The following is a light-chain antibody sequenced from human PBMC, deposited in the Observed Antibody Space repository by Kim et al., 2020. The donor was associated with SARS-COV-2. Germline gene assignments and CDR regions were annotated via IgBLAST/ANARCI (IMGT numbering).Light chain of an antibody. CDR2: WAS. V-gene: IGKV4-1*01. CDR3: QQYFTTPYT. Sequence: DIVMTQSPDSLAVSLGERATINCKSSQSVLYSPNSKNYLAWFQQKPRQPPKLLIYWASTRESGVPDRFSGSGSGTDFTLTITNLQAEDVAVYYCQQYFTTPYTFGQGTKLEIK. J-gene: IGKJ2*01. CDR1: QSVLYSPNSKNY.